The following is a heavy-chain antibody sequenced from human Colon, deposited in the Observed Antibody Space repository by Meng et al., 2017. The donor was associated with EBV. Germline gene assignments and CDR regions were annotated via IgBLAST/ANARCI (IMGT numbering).Heavy chain of an antibody. CDR2: ISGSGSPI. D-gene: IGHD5-18*01. J-gene: IGHJ4*02. CDR1: RFTFSDYY. CDR3: ARDKGHSFGHVDY. V-gene: IGHV3-11*01. Sequence: HVHLVESGGDVFKPGGSLILTCADSRFTFSDYYRSWIRQSPGKGLEWISYISGSGSPIYYADSVKGRFTISRDNAKNSLYLQMNSLRDEDTAVYFCARDKGHSFGHVDYWGLGALVTVSS.